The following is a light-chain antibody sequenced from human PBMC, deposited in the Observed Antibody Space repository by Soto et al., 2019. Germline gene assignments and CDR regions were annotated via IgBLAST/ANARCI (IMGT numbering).Light chain of an antibody. V-gene: IGKV3-15*01. CDR3: QQYSTSPPIT. Sequence: SPATXCVMMRERAPLPWRASQSVRSNLAWYQQKPGKDPXLXXXGASTRATGLPARFSGSGSGTDFTLTISSRYSEDFAGYYCQQYSTSPPITFGQGTRLEI. J-gene: IGKJ5*01. CDR1: QSVRSN. CDR2: GAS.